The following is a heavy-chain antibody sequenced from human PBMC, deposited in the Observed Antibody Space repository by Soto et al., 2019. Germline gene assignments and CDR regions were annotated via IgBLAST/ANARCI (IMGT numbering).Heavy chain of an antibody. J-gene: IGHJ3*02. Sequence: SVKVSCKASGCTFSSYAISWVRQAPGQGLEWMGGIIPIFGTANYAQKFQGRVTITADESTSTAYMELSSLRSEDTAVYYCARDPHPVTGTKDHAFDSWGQGTMGTVSS. V-gene: IGHV1-69*13. CDR2: IIPIFGTA. D-gene: IGHD1-7*01. CDR3: ARDPHPVTGTKDHAFDS. CDR1: GCTFSSYA.